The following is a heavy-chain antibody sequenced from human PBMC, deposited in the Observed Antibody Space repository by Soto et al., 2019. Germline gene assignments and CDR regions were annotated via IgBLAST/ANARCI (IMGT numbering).Heavy chain of an antibody. CDR1: GFTFSSYA. D-gene: IGHD3-3*01. CDR2: ISYDGSNK. Sequence: QVQLVESGGGVVQPGRSLRLSCAASGFTFSSYAMHWVRQAPGKGLEWVAVISYDGSNKYYADSVKGRFTISRDNSKNTLYLQMNSLRAEDTAVYYCARQLTRGGYWGQGTLVTVSS. J-gene: IGHJ4*02. V-gene: IGHV3-30-3*01. CDR3: ARQLTRGGY.